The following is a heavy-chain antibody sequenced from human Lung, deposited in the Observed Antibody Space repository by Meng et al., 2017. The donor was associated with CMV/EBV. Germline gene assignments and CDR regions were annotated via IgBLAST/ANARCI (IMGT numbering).Heavy chain of an antibody. CDR3: ATRRSGGSVQGWAWGMDV. CDR2: INSGGWT. D-gene: IGHD1-26*01. Sequence: GASMNISSVSSDFIGSANYMSWVRQAPGKGLEWVSVINSGGWTYYADNVKGGFTISRDNSKNTVYLQLNSLRAEDTAVYYCATRRSGGSVQGWAWGMDVWGQGTTVTVSS. CDR1: DFIGSANY. J-gene: IGHJ6*02. V-gene: IGHV3-53*01.